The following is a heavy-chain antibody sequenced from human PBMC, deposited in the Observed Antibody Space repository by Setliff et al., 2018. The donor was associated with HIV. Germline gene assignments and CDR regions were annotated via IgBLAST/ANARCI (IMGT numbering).Heavy chain of an antibody. CDR1: GYSFTTYG. CDR2: ISGYNDKT. V-gene: IGHV1-18*01. Sequence: ASVKVSCKTSGYSFTTYGITWVRQAPGQGLEWMGWISGYNDKTDYSQKFQGRLSMTTDTSTSTAYTELRSLRSDDTAVYYCARDVPTYCSSINCYDTMNQNWFDPWGQGTLVTVSS. D-gene: IGHD2-2*01. CDR3: ARDVPTYCSSINCYDTMNQNWFDP. J-gene: IGHJ5*02.